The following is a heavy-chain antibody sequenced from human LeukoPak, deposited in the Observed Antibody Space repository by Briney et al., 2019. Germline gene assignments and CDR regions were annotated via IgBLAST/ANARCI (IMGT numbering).Heavy chain of an antibody. CDR1: GFTFSSYN. CDR2: TTSSSSYI. Sequence: EGSLRLSCAASGFTFSSYNMNWVRQAPGKGLEWVSSTTSSSSYIYYADSVKGRFTISRDNAKNSLYLQMNSLRAEDTAVYYCARAFTYYYGSVWGQGTLVTVSS. CDR3: ARAFTYYYGSV. J-gene: IGHJ4*02. V-gene: IGHV3-21*01. D-gene: IGHD3-10*01.